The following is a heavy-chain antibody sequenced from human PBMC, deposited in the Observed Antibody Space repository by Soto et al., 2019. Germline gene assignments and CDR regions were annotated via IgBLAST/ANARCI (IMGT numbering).Heavy chain of an antibody. D-gene: IGHD4-4*01. CDR2: IWYDGSNK. Sequence: PGGSLRLSCAASGITFSSYGMHWVRQAPGKGLEWVAVIWYDGSNKYYADSVKGRFAISRDNSKNKLYLQMHSLRAEDTAVYYCARDGYSSFDTLYCMDVWGQETTVTVSS. CDR1: GITFSSYG. CDR3: ARDGYSSFDTLYCMDV. J-gene: IGHJ6*02. V-gene: IGHV3-33*01.